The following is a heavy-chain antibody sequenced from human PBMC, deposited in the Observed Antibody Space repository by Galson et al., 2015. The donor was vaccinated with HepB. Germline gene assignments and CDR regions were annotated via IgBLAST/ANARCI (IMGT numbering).Heavy chain of an antibody. Sequence: SVKVSCKASGGTFNSYTISWVRQAPGQGLEWMGRIIPILGIANYAQKFQGRVTITADKSTSTAYMELSGLRSEDTAVYYCASGRYSSSWYKSGGWFDPWGQGTLVTVSS. CDR3: ASGRYSSSWYKSGGWFDP. CDR2: IIPILGIA. CDR1: GGTFNSYT. V-gene: IGHV1-69*02. D-gene: IGHD6-13*01. J-gene: IGHJ5*02.